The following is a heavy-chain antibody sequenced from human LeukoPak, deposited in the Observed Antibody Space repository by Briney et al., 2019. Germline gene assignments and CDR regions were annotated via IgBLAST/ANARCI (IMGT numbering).Heavy chain of an antibody. CDR3: ARPYYSSAYYGDAFDI. CDR2: IWYDGSSK. Sequence: GRSLRLSCAASGFTFSIYGMHWVRQAPGKGLEWVAVIWYDGSSKYYADSVKGRFTISRDNSKNTLPLQMNSLRAEDTGVYYCARPYYSSAYYGDAFDIWGQGTMVTVSS. V-gene: IGHV3-33*01. CDR1: GFTFSIYG. J-gene: IGHJ3*02. D-gene: IGHD3-22*01.